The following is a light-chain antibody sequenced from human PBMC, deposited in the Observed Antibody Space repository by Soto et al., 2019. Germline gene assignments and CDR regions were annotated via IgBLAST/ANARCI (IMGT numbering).Light chain of an antibody. CDR3: QSYDSSLSGSV. Sequence: QSVLTQPPSVSGAPGQRVTISCTGSSSNIGAGYDVHWYQQLPGTAPKLLIHGNRNRPSGVPDRFSGSKSGTSASLAFTGLQAEDEADYYCQSYDSSLSGSVFGGGTKLTVL. V-gene: IGLV1-40*01. CDR2: GNR. CDR1: SSNIGAGYD. J-gene: IGLJ2*01.